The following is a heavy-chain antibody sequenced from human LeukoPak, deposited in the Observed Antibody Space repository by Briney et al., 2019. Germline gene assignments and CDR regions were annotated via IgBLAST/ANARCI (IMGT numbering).Heavy chain of an antibody. CDR1: GDSISNYY. V-gene: IGHV4-4*07. Sequence: PSETLSLTCTVSGDSISNYYWSWIRQPAGKGLEWIGRVYISGTTNYNPSPKSRVTMSVDTSKNQFSLKLSSVTAADTAVYYCARDRGHYYGMDVWGQGTTVTVSS. CDR2: VYISGTT. J-gene: IGHJ6*02. D-gene: IGHD5-12*01. CDR3: ARDRGHYYGMDV.